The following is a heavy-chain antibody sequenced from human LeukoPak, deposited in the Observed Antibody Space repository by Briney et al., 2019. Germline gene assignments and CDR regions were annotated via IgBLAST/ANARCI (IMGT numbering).Heavy chain of an antibody. V-gene: IGHV4-59*01. CDR1: GGSISNYY. D-gene: IGHD3-22*01. CDR3: ARGLYHYDSSGYYRHYYYYYMDV. J-gene: IGHJ6*03. Sequence: SETLSLTCTVSGGSISNYYWSWIRQPPGKGLEWIGYIYYSGSTNYNPSLKSRVTISVDTSKNQFSLKLSSVTAADTAVYYCARGLYHYDSSGYYRHYYYYYMDVWGKGTTVTISS. CDR2: IYYSGST.